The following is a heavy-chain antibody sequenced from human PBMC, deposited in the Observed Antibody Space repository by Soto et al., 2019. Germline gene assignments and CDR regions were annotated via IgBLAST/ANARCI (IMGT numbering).Heavy chain of an antibody. D-gene: IGHD2-21*01. CDR2: IKSKSDGGTT. J-gene: IGHJ5*02. CDR1: VFTFSDAW. CDR3: TTDLWRIAVVVGYNGYFNP. Sequence: KPGGSLRLSCASSVFTFSDAWMSWVRHSPGKWLDWVGRIKSKSDGGTTEYAAPVRGRFTISRDDSKNTLYLQMNSLKTEDTAVYYCTTDLWRIAVVVGYNGYFNPWGQGTPVTVSS. V-gene: IGHV3-15*01.